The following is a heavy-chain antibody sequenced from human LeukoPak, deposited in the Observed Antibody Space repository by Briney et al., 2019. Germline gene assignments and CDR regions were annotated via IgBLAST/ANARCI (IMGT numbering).Heavy chain of an antibody. CDR2: INPNSGGT. J-gene: IGHJ5*02. CDR1: GYTFTGYY. V-gene: IGHV1-2*02. D-gene: IGHD6-19*01. CDR3: ARGPYSSGWYEKGNWFGP. Sequence: ASVKVSCKASGYTFTGYYMHWVRQAPGQGLEWMGWINPNSGGTNYAQKFQGRVTMTRDTSISTAYMELSRLRSDDTAVYYCARGPYSSGWYEKGNWFGPWGQGTLVTVSS.